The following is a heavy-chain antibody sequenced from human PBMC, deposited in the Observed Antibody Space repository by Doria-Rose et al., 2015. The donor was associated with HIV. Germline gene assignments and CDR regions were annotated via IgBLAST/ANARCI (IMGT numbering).Heavy chain of an antibody. Sequence: VQLVQPGAEVKKPGASVRVSCKASGFTFTSYYVHWVRQAPGQGLEWMGIINPSDSTTSYAQKFQGRVTLTRDTSTSTVYMELSSLRSEDSAVYYCARAVRNGWNELEDYWGKETLVTVSS. CDR1: GFTFTSYY. D-gene: IGHD1-1*01. CDR3: ARAVRNGWNELEDY. V-gene: IGHV1-46*01. J-gene: IGHJ4*02. CDR2: INPSDSTT.